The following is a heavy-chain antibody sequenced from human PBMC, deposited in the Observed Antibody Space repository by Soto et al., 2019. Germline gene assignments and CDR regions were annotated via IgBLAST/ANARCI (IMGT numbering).Heavy chain of an antibody. V-gene: IGHV1-69*06. CDR1: GGTFSSYA. CDR3: AKGGSAGIFDY. J-gene: IGHJ4*02. D-gene: IGHD6-13*01. Sequence: AVKVSCKASGGTFSSYAISWVRQAPGQGLEGMGGIIPIFGTANYAQKFQGRVTITADKSTSTAYMEPSSLRSEDTAVYYCAKGGSAGIFDYWGQGTLVTVSS. CDR2: IIPIFGTA.